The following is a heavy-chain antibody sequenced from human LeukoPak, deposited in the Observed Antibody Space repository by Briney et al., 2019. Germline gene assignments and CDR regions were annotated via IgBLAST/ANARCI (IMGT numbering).Heavy chain of an antibody. CDR3: ARDHNYFHYMDV. V-gene: IGHV4-31*03. Sequence: SETLSLTCTVSGGSISSGGYYWSWIRQHPGKGLEWIGYIYYSGSTYYNPSLKSRVTISVDTSKNQFSLKLISVTAADPAVYYCARDHNYFHYMDVWGKGTTVTVSS. CDR1: GGSISSGGYY. CDR2: IYYSGST. J-gene: IGHJ6*03.